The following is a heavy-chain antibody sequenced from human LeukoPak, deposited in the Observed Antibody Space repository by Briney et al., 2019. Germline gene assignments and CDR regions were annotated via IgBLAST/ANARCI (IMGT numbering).Heavy chain of an antibody. V-gene: IGHV3-9*01. CDR1: GSTFDDYA. Sequence: GGSLRLSCAASGSTFDDYAMHWVRQAPGKGLEWVSGISWNSGSIGYADSVKGRFTISRDNAKNSLYLQMNSLRAEDTALYYCAKDISGGYSYGYYDYWGQGTLVTVSS. D-gene: IGHD5-18*01. CDR2: ISWNSGSI. J-gene: IGHJ4*02. CDR3: AKDISGGYSYGYYDY.